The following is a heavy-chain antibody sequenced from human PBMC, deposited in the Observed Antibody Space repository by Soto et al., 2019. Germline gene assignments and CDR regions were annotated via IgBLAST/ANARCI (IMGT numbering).Heavy chain of an antibody. CDR3: ARFIEGIVVVVAANPQPDDAFDI. Sequence: PSETLSLTCTVSGGSISSYYWSWIRQTPGKGLEWIGYIYYSGSTDYNPSLKSRVTISVDTSKNQFSLKLSSVTAADTAVYYCARFIEGIVVVVAANPQPDDAFDIWGQGTMVTVS. CDR2: IYYSGST. D-gene: IGHD2-15*01. J-gene: IGHJ3*02. V-gene: IGHV4-59*01. CDR1: GGSISSYY.